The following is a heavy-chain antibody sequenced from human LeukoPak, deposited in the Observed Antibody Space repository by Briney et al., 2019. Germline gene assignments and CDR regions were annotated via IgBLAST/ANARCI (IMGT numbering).Heavy chain of an antibody. Sequence: GASVKVSCKASGYTFTSYYMHWVRQAPGQGLEWMGIINPSGGSTSYAQKFQGRVTMTRDTSTSTVYMELSSLRSEDTAVYYCARDVTPLGNYCSGGSCYDYYYYYGMDVWGQGTTVTVSS. V-gene: IGHV1-46*01. J-gene: IGHJ6*02. CDR3: ARDVTPLGNYCSGGSCYDYYYYYGMDV. D-gene: IGHD2-15*01. CDR2: INPSGGST. CDR1: GYTFTSYY.